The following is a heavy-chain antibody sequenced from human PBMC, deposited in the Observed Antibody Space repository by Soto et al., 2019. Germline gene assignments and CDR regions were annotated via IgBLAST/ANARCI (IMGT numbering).Heavy chain of an antibody. J-gene: IGHJ4*02. CDR2: IWYDGSSQ. CDR3: VRDRLGEVPDD. Sequence: QVQLVESGGGVVQPGRSLRLACAASGFNFRGYGMHWVRQAPGRGLEWVSLIWYDGSSQYYADSVKGRLTISSDNNKDTVYLQMNSLRAEDTGVYYCVRDRLGEVPDDWGQGTLVTVSS. V-gene: IGHV3-33*01. D-gene: IGHD1-26*01. CDR1: GFNFRGYG.